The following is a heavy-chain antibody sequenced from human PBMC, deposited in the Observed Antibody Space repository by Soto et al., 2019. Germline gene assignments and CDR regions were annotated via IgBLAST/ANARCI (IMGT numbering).Heavy chain of an antibody. CDR3: ARVGYSSSWYRVWDY. D-gene: IGHD6-13*01. CDR1: GGSISSNNYH. Sequence: ALENLSPTCTVSGGSISSNNYHWGWIPPPPGKGLEWIGSIYYSGSTYYNPSLKSRVTISVDTSKNQFSLKLSSVTAADTAVYYCARVGYSSSWYRVWDYWGQGTLVTVSS. V-gene: IGHV4-39*01. CDR2: IYYSGST. J-gene: IGHJ4*02.